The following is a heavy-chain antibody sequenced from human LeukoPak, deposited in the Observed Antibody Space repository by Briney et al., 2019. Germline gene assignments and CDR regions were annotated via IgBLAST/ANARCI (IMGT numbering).Heavy chain of an antibody. D-gene: IGHD2-2*01. CDR1: GFTFSSYS. J-gene: IGHJ4*02. Sequence: GGSLRLSCAASGFTFSSYSMNWVRQAPGKGLEWVSSISSSSSYIYYADSVKGRFTISRDNAKNSLYLQMNSLRAEDTAVYYCARVRSDTCCYYYWGQGTLVTVSS. V-gene: IGHV3-21*01. CDR2: ISSSSSYI. CDR3: ARVRSDTCCYYY.